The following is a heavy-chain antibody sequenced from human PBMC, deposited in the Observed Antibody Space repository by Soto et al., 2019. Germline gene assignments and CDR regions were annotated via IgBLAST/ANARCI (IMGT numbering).Heavy chain of an antibody. CDR2: TYYRSKWYN. Sequence: SQTLSLTCAISGDSVSSNSAAWNWIRHSPSRGLEWLGRTYYRSKWYNDYAVSVKSRITINPDTSKNQFSLQLNSVTPEDTAVYYCARGYYDSSGPIFDYSGQGPLVTVSS. J-gene: IGHJ4*02. CDR3: ARGYYDSSGPIFDY. CDR1: GDSVSSNSAA. V-gene: IGHV6-1*01. D-gene: IGHD3-22*01.